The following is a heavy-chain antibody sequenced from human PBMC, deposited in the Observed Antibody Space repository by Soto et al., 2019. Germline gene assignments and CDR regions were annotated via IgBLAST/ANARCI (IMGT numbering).Heavy chain of an antibody. CDR1: GGSISSGDYY. V-gene: IGHV4-30-4*01. CDR3: ARDARLYDSSGYYFDY. Sequence: SETLCLTCTVSGGSISSGDYYWSWIRQPPVKGLEWIGYIYYSGSTYYNPSLKSRVTISVDTSKNQFSLKLSSVTAADTAVYYCARDARLYDSSGYYFDYWGQGTLVTVSS. CDR2: IYYSGST. D-gene: IGHD3-22*01. J-gene: IGHJ4*02.